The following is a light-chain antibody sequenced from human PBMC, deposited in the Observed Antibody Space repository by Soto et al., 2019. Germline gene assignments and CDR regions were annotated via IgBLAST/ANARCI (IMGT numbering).Light chain of an antibody. CDR2: AAS. CDR1: QSISSY. CDR3: QQSYSTPWT. V-gene: IGKV1-39*01. J-gene: IGKJ1*01. Sequence: DIQMTQSPSSLSASVGDRVTITCRASQSISSYLNWYQQKPRKAPKLLIYAASSLQSGVPSRFSGSGSVTDFTLTIISLQPEDFATYYCQQSYSTPWTFGQGTNVEIK.